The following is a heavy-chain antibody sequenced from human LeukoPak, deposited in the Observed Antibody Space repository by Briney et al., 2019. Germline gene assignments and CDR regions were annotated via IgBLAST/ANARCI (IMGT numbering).Heavy chain of an antibody. Sequence: GGSLRLSCAASGFTFSSYSMNWVRQAPGKGLEWVSSISSSSSYIYYADSVKGRFTISRDNAKNSLYLQMNSLRAEDTAVYYCASYGSGSRSSNYHYYGMDVWGQGTTVTVSS. J-gene: IGHJ6*02. CDR3: ASYGSGSRSSNYHYYGMDV. CDR2: ISSSSSYI. D-gene: IGHD3-10*01. V-gene: IGHV3-21*01. CDR1: GFTFSSYS.